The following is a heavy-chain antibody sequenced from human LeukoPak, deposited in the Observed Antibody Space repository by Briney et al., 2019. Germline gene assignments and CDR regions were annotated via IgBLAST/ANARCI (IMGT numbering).Heavy chain of an antibody. CDR2: ISGSGGST. J-gene: IGHJ4*02. CDR3: ARVGTAMVDSYFDY. CDR1: GFTFSSYG. D-gene: IGHD5-18*01. Sequence: GGSLRLSCAASGFTFSSYGMSWVRQAPGKGLEWVSAISGSGGSTYYADSVKGRFTISRDNSKNTLYLQMNSLRAEDTAVYYCARVGTAMVDSYFDYWGQGTLVTVSS. V-gene: IGHV3-23*01.